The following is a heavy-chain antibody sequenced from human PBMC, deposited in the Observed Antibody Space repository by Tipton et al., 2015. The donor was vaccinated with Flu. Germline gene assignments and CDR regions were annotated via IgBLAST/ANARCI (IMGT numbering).Heavy chain of an antibody. Sequence: VQLVQSGAEVKKPGASVRVSCKASGYTFTNFYIHWVRQAPGQGLEWMGSINPNGATTGYAQKFKGRVTMTRDTSTSTAYMDLSSLRSEDTAVYFCARESLRIEAVGRGWLDTWGQGTLVTVSS. D-gene: IGHD6-13*01. J-gene: IGHJ5*02. CDR3: ARESLRIEAVGRGWLDT. V-gene: IGHV1-46*01. CDR1: GYTFTNFY. CDR2: INPNGATT.